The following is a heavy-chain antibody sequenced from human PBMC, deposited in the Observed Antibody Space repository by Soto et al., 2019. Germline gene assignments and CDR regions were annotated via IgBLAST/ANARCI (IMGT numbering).Heavy chain of an antibody. CDR1: GFTFSGSG. Sequence: GGSLRLSCAASGFTFSGSGVHWVRQASGKGLEWVGRIRSKASNYATAYAASVKGRFTVSRDDSKNMAYLQMDSLKTEDTAVYYCTRLEETVEVVASYDYWGQGTQVTVSS. V-gene: IGHV3-73*01. J-gene: IGHJ4*02. CDR3: TRLEETVEVVASYDY. CDR2: IRSKASNYAT. D-gene: IGHD2-15*01.